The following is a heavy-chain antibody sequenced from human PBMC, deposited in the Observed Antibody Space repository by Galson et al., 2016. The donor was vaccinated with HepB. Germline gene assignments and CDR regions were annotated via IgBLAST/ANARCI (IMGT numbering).Heavy chain of an antibody. CDR2: IYWDDDK. Sequence: PALVKPTQTLTLTCTFSGFSLSTSGVAVGWIRQPPGKALEWLGSIYWDDDKRYSPSLKSRLTITKDTSKNQVVLTMTNMDPVDTATYYCAHRRVNYYSSVSYCDYWGQGTLVTVSS. CDR3: AHRRVNYYSSVSYCDY. J-gene: IGHJ4*02. V-gene: IGHV2-5*02. CDR1: GFSLSTSGVA. D-gene: IGHD3-10*01.